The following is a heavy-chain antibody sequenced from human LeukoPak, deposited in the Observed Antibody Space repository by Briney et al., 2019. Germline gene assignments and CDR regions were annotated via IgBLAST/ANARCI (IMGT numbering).Heavy chain of an antibody. Sequence: SETLSLTCTVSGGSISSYYWSWLRQPPGKGLEWIGYIYYSGSTNYNPSLKSRVTISVDTSKNQFSLKLSSVTAADTAVYYCARRAVTMVRGVPEFDYWGQGTLVTVSS. CDR3: ARRAVTMVRGVPEFDY. CDR2: IYYSGST. V-gene: IGHV4-59*08. J-gene: IGHJ4*02. D-gene: IGHD3-10*01. CDR1: GGSISSYY.